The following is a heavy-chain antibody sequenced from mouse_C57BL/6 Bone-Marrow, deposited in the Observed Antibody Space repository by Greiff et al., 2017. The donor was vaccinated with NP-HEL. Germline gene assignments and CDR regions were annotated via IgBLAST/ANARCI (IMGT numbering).Heavy chain of an antibody. CDR2: ISSGGDYI. CDR1: GFTFSSYA. CDR3: TRDNWYFDV. J-gene: IGHJ1*03. Sequence: EVHLVESGEGLVKPGGSLKLSCAASGFTFSSYALSWVRQTPEKRLEWVAYISSGGDYIYYADTVKGRFTISRDNARNTLYLQMSSLKSEDTAMYYCTRDNWYFDVWGTGTTVTVSS. V-gene: IGHV5-9-1*02.